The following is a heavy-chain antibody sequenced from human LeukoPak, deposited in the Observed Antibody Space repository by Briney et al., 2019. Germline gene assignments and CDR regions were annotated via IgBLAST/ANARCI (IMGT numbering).Heavy chain of an antibody. V-gene: IGHV4-39*07. Sequence: PSETLSLTCTVSGGSISSSSYYWGWIRQPPGKGLEWIGSIYYSGSTYYNPSLKSRVTISVDTSKNQFSLKLSSVTAADTAVYYCVYSSGESNWFDPWGQGTLVTVSS. J-gene: IGHJ5*02. D-gene: IGHD6-19*01. CDR1: GGSISSSSYY. CDR2: IYYSGST. CDR3: VYSSGESNWFDP.